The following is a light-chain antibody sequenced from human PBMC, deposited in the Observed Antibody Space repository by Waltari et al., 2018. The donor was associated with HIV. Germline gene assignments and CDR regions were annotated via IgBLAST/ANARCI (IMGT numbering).Light chain of an antibody. Sequence: QSALTQPASVSGSPGQSITISCTGTSTDVGNFNLVSWYQQYPGKAPKLLIYEVTRRPSGASNRCSASKSCNTAALTICGLRAEDEADYYCYSYSDTSSSYVFGTGTKVTVL. CDR2: EVT. CDR1: STDVGNFNL. CDR3: YSYSDTSSSYV. V-gene: IGLV2-23*02. J-gene: IGLJ1*01.